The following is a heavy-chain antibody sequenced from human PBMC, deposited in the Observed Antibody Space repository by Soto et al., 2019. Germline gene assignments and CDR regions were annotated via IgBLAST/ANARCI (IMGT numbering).Heavy chain of an antibody. D-gene: IGHD3-3*01. CDR3: ARDPTIFGVVIFPYGMDV. J-gene: IGHJ6*02. V-gene: IGHV1-18*01. CDR2: ISAYNGNT. Sequence: ASVKVSCKVSGYTFTSYGISWVRQAPGQGLEWMGWISAYNGNTNYAQKLQGRVTMTTDTSTSTAYMELRSLRSDDTAVYYCARDPTIFGVVIFPYGMDVWGQGTTVTVSS. CDR1: GYTFTSYG.